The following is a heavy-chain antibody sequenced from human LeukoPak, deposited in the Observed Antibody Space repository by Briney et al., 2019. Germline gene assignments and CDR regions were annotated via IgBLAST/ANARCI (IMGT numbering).Heavy chain of an antibody. CDR3: AGGTTNTKGAFDM. J-gene: IGHJ3*02. V-gene: IGHV1-46*01. CDR2: INPSGSST. D-gene: IGHD2-8*01. Sequence: ASVTVSFKASGYTFTKYYMNWVRQAPGQGLEGMGIINPSGSSTSYAQKFQGRVTMTRDTSTSTVYMELSSLRSEDTAVYYCAGGTTNTKGAFDMWGQGTMVTVSS. CDR1: GYTFTKYY.